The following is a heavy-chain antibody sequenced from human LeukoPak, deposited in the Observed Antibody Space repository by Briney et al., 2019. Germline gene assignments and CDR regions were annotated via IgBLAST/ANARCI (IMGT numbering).Heavy chain of an antibody. CDR1: GGTFSSYA. D-gene: IGHD3-22*01. J-gene: IGHJ4*02. Sequence: LGSSVKVSCKASGGTFSSYAISWVRQAPGQGLEWMGGIIPIFGTANYAQKFQSRVTITTDESTSTAYMELSSLRSEDTAVYYCARDTDYYDSSGYYYVYFDYWGQGTLVTVSS. CDR2: IIPIFGTA. CDR3: ARDTDYYDSSGYYYVYFDY. V-gene: IGHV1-69*05.